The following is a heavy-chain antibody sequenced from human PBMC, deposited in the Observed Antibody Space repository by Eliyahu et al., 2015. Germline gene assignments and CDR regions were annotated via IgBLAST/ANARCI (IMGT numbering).Heavy chain of an antibody. V-gene: IGHV1-2*02. Sequence: QVQLVQSGXEAKKPGASVRVSCKASGYLFTGHYIQWVRQAPGQGLEWMGWIKPKSGDTKYAQKFQDRVTMTTDTSINTAYMDLRRLRSDDTAVYYCARGWDVTNCDSWGQGTLGTVSS. D-gene: IGHD1-26*01. CDR1: GYLFTGHY. J-gene: IGHJ4*02. CDR3: ARGWDVTNCDS. CDR2: IKPKSGDT.